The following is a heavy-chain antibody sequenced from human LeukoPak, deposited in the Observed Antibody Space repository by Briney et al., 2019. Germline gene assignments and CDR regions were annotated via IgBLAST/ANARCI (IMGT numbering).Heavy chain of an antibody. CDR1: GFTFSSYG. V-gene: IGHV3-30*02. CDR2: IRYDGSNK. J-gene: IGHJ5*02. Sequence: GGSLRLSCAASGFTFSSYGMHWVRQAPGKGLEWVAFIRYDGSNKYYADSVKGRFTISRDNAKNSLYLQMDSLRAEDTAFYYCARGRWDSSGYENWFDPWGQGTLVTVSS. CDR3: ARGRWDSSGYENWFDP. D-gene: IGHD3-22*01.